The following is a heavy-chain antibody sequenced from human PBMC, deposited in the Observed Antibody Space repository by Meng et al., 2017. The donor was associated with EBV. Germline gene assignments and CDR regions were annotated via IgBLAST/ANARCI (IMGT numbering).Heavy chain of an antibody. CDR2: IYHSGST. CDR1: GGSTSSSNW. V-gene: IGHV4-4*02. J-gene: IGHJ4*02. Sequence: QVQLQESGPGLVKPSGTLSLTCPVSGGSTSSSNWWSWVRQPPGKGLEWIGEIYHSGSTNYNPSLKSRVTISVDKSKNQFSLKLSSVTAADTAVYYCARDRGGYYDSSGYYADWGQGTLVTVYS. CDR3: ARDRGGYYDSSGYYAD. D-gene: IGHD3-22*01.